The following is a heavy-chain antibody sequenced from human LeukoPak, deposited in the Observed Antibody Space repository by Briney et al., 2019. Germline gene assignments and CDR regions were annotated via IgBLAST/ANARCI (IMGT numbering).Heavy chain of an antibody. V-gene: IGHV3-7*04. J-gene: IGHJ4*02. Sequence: PGGSLRLSCVASGSIFSKFWMSWVRQAPGKGLEWVANIHPEGNEKYHVDSVKGRFTISRDNTKNLLHLEMDSLRVEDTAVYYCARGDDFSGDYWGQGTRVTVSS. CDR2: IHPEGNEK. CDR3: ARGDDFSGDY. CDR1: GSIFSKFW. D-gene: IGHD3/OR15-3a*01.